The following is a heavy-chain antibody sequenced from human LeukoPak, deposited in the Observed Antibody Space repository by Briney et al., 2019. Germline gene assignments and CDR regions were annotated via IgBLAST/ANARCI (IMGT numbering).Heavy chain of an antibody. Sequence: GGSLRLSCAASGFTFDDYAMHWVRQAPGKGLEWVSGISWNSGSIGYADSVKGRFTISRDNAKNSLYLQMNSLRAEDTALYYCAKAGVWFGEFTWFDPWGQGTLVTVSS. CDR3: AKAGVWFGEFTWFDP. V-gene: IGHV3-9*01. D-gene: IGHD3-10*01. J-gene: IGHJ5*02. CDR2: ISWNSGSI. CDR1: GFTFDDYA.